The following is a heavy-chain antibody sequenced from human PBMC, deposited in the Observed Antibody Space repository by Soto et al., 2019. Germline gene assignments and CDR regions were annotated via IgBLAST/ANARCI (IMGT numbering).Heavy chain of an antibody. CDR2: IYYSGST. CDR3: ARWRYVYSFDY. CDR1: GGSISSSSYY. Sequence: PSETLSLTCTVSGGSISSSSYYWGWIRQPPGKGLEWIGSIYYSGSTYYNPSLKSRVTISVDTSKNQFSLKLSSVTAADTAVYYCARWRYVYSFDYWGQGTLVTVSS. D-gene: IGHD5-18*01. J-gene: IGHJ4*02. V-gene: IGHV4-39*07.